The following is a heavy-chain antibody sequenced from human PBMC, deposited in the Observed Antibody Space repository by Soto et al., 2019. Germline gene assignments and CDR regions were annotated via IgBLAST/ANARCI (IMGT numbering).Heavy chain of an antibody. CDR1: GFTFSSYS. D-gene: IGHD3-22*01. Sequence: PGGSLRLSCAASGFTFSSYSMSWVRQAPGKGLEWVSYITSSSSTLYYADSVEGRFTISRDNAKNSPYLQMNSLRDEDTAVYYCARVYYYDSSALFDPWGQGTLVTVSS. CDR3: ARVYYYDSSALFDP. V-gene: IGHV3-48*02. J-gene: IGHJ5*02. CDR2: ITSSSSTL.